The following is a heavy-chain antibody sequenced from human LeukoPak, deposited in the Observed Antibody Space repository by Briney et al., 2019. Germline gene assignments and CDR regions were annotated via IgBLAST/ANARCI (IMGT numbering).Heavy chain of an antibody. CDR3: ARRSGIAVAGAFDY. CDR1: GFTFSSYA. V-gene: IGHV3-23*01. CDR2: ISGSGGST. J-gene: IGHJ4*02. D-gene: IGHD6-19*01. Sequence: GGSLRLSCAASGFTFSSYAMSWVRQAPGKGLEWVSAISGSGGSTYYADSVRGRFTISRDNSKNTLYLQMNSLRAEDTAVYYCARRSGIAVAGAFDYWGQGTLVTVSS.